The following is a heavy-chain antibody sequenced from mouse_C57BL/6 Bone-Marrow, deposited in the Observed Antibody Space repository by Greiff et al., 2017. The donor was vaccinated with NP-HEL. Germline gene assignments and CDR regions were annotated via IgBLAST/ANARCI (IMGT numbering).Heavy chain of an antibody. V-gene: IGHV5-6*02. J-gene: IGHJ2*01. CDR2: ISSGGSYT. D-gene: IGHD1-1*01. Sequence: EVKLQESGGDLVKPGGSLKLSCAASGFTFSSYGMSWVRQTPDKRLEWVATISSGGSYTYYPDSVKGRFTISRDNAKNTLYLQMSSLKSEDTAMYYCARRWDYYGSSDYWGQGTTLTVSS. CDR1: GFTFSSYG. CDR3: ARRWDYYGSSDY.